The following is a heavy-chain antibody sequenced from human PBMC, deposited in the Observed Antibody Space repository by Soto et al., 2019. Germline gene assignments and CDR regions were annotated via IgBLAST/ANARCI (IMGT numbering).Heavy chain of an antibody. D-gene: IGHD1-26*01. J-gene: IGHJ4*02. CDR3: ASRWDYYFDY. Sequence: SETLSLTCAVSGGSISSGGYSWSWIRQPPGKGLEWIGYIYHSGSTYYNPSLKSRVTISVDRSKNQFSLKLSSVTAADTAVYYCASRWDYYFDYWGKGTLVTVSS. V-gene: IGHV4-30-2*01. CDR1: GGSISSGGYS. CDR2: IYHSGST.